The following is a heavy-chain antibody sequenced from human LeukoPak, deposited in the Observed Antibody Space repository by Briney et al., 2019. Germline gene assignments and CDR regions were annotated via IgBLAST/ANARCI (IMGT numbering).Heavy chain of an antibody. CDR2: VSAYDGST. Sequence: ASVKVSCKASGYSFTSYGFTWVRRAPGQGLEWRGWVSAYDGSTNYAQKIRGRVTMTTDASKNTVYMELRSLRFDDTAVYYCARGGRDGMDVWGQGTTVTVSS. V-gene: IGHV1-18*01. J-gene: IGHJ6*02. CDR3: ARGGRDGMDV. CDR1: GYSFTSYG. D-gene: IGHD3-10*01.